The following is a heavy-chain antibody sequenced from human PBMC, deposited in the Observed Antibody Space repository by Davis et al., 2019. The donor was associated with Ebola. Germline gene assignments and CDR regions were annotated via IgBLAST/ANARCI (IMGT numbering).Heavy chain of an antibody. D-gene: IGHD6-19*01. CDR3: AGGEIAVAGTDFDY. CDR1: GGSVSSHNYY. Sequence: SETLSLTCLVSGGSVSSHNYYWSWIRQPPGKELEWIVSIYHSGSTNYRPSLKSRVTMSLDTSGNQFSLKLNSVTAADTAVYYCAGGEIAVAGTDFDYWGQGTLVTVSS. V-gene: IGHV4-61*01. CDR2: IYHSGST. J-gene: IGHJ4*02.